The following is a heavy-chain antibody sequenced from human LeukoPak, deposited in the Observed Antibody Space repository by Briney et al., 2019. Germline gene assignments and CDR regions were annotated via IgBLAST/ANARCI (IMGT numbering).Heavy chain of an antibody. CDR2: MYYSGRI. Sequence: SETLSLTCTVSGGSISSSSYYWGWIRQPPGKGLEWIGSMYYSGRIYYNPSLKSRVTISVDTSKNQFSLKLSSVTAADTAVYYCARVHCSSTSCYYYGDAFDIWGQGTMVTVSS. J-gene: IGHJ3*02. CDR1: GGSISSSSYY. CDR3: ARVHCSSTSCYYYGDAFDI. D-gene: IGHD2-2*01. V-gene: IGHV4-39*07.